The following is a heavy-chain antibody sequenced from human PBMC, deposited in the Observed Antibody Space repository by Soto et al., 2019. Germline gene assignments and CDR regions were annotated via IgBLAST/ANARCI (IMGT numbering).Heavy chain of an antibody. J-gene: IGHJ4*02. D-gene: IGHD2-2*02. Sequence: PGGSLRLSCAASGFTFSSYSMNWVRQAPGKGLEWVSSISSSSSYIYYADSVKGRFTISRDNAKNSLYLQMNSLRAEDTAVYYCAAYCSSTSCYTREFDYWGQGTLVTVSS. CDR1: GFTFSSYS. CDR3: AAYCSSTSCYTREFDY. CDR2: ISSSSSYI. V-gene: IGHV3-21*01.